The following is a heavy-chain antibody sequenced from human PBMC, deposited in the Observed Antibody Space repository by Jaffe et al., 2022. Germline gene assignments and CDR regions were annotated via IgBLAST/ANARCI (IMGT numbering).Heavy chain of an antibody. CDR3: ARGSLWFGDY. CDR1: GGSISSGSYY. D-gene: IGHD3-10*01. V-gene: IGHV4-61*02. CDR2: IYTSGST. Sequence: QVQLQESGPGLVKPSQTLSLTCTVSGGSISSGSYYWSWIRQPAGKGLEWIGRIYTSGSTNYNPSLKSRVTISVDTSKNQFSLKLSSVTAADTAVYYCARGSLWFGDYWGQGTLVTVSS. J-gene: IGHJ4*02.